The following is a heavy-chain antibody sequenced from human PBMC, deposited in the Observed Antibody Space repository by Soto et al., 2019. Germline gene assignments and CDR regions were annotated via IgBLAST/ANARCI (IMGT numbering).Heavy chain of an antibody. D-gene: IGHD1-7*01. CDR1: GFTFSSYS. J-gene: IGHJ4*02. CDR2: ISRSSSYI. CDR3: ARDPISRITGTTSIDY. Sequence: EVQLVESGGGLVKPGGSLRLSCAASGFTFSSYSMNWVRQAPGKGLEWVSSISRSSSYIYYADSVKCRFTISRDNDKNSLYLQMNSLRAEDTAVYYCARDPISRITGTTSIDYWGQGTLVTVSS. V-gene: IGHV3-21*01.